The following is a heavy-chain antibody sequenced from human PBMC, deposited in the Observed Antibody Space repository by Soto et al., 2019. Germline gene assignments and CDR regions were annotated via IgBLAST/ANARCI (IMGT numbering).Heavy chain of an antibody. CDR2: IYYSGST. V-gene: IGHV4-31*03. CDR1: GGSISSGGYY. D-gene: IGHD1-26*01. Sequence: SETXSLTCTVSGGSISSGGYYWSWIRQHPGKGLEWIGYIYYSGSTYYNPSLKSRVTISVDTSKNQFSLKLSSVTAADTAVYYCARALDAVGATVYWGQGTLVTVSS. J-gene: IGHJ4*02. CDR3: ARALDAVGATVY.